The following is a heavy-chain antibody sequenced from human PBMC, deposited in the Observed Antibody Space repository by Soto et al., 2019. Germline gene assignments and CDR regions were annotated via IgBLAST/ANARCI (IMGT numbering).Heavy chain of an antibody. CDR1: GFTFSSYG. CDR3: AKDRGDVVVPGP. V-gene: IGHV3-30*18. J-gene: IGHJ5*02. D-gene: IGHD2-2*01. CDR2: ISYDGSNK. Sequence: QVQLVESRGGVVQPGRSLRLSCAASGFTFSSYGMHWVRQAPGKGLEWVAVISYDGSNKYYADSVKGRFTISRDNSNNTLYLQMNSLRAEDTAVYYCAKDRGDVVVPGPWGQGTLVTVSS.